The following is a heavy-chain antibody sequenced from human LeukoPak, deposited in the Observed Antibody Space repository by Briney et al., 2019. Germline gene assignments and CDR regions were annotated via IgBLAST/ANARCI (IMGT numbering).Heavy chain of an antibody. CDR3: VRGSLYYDSSGIDY. CDR2: INHSGST. CDR1: GGSFSGYY. Sequence: SETLSLTCAVYGGSFSGYYWSWIRQPPGKGLEWIGEINHSGSTNYNPPLKSRVTISADTSKNQFSLKLRSVTAADTAVYYCVRGSLYYDSSGIDYWGQGTLVTVSS. J-gene: IGHJ4*02. D-gene: IGHD3-22*01. V-gene: IGHV4-34*01.